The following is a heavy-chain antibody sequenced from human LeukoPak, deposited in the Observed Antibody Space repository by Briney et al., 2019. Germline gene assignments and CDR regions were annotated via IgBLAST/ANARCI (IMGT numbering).Heavy chain of an antibody. V-gene: IGHV3-30*04. Sequence: PGGSLRLSCAASGFTFSSYAMHWVRQAPGKGLEWVAAISYDGSNKYYADSVKGRFTISRDNSKNTLYLQMNSLRAEDTAVYYCARGPYYDILTGPDYWGQGTLVTVSS. J-gene: IGHJ4*02. D-gene: IGHD3-9*01. CDR1: GFTFSSYA. CDR3: ARGPYYDILTGPDY. CDR2: ISYDGSNK.